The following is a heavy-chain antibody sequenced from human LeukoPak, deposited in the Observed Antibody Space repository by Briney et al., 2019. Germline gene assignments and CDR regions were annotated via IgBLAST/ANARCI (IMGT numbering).Heavy chain of an antibody. CDR3: ARDVTVIGVDGQGTSFDI. CDR1: RYSFTTYG. J-gene: IGHJ3*02. D-gene: IGHD2-21*01. V-gene: IGHV1-18*01. CDR2: INTRDNHA. Sequence: VSVSVSCMHSRYSFTTYGITGLRPTPGQGGERVGWINTRDNHALYVQDFLGRVTLTIDTSTSTAYMNHRSLSSDDSAVYYRARDVTVIGVDGQGTSFDIWGQGTVVTVSS.